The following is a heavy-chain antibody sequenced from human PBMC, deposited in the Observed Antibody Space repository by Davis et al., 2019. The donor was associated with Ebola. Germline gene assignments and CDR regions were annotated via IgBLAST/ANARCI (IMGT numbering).Heavy chain of an antibody. Sequence: GESLKISCKGSGYSFSNYWVGWVRQMPGKGLEWMGIIYPGDSDTRYSPSFQGQVTISADKSISTAYLQWSSLEASDTALYYCARRGAVAEWAFDYWGQGTLVTVSS. CDR2: IYPGDSDT. V-gene: IGHV5-51*01. CDR1: GYSFSNYW. CDR3: ARRGAVAEWAFDY. D-gene: IGHD6-19*01. J-gene: IGHJ4*02.